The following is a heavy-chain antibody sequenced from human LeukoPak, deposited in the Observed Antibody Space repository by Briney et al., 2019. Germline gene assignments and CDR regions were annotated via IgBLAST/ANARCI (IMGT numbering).Heavy chain of an antibody. CDR2: IQSSGST. J-gene: IGHJ4*02. Sequence: PSETLSLTCTVSGGSVSSGGYYWSWIRQPAGKGLEWIGRIQSSGSTEYNPSLKSRVAISIDTSKNQFSLKLSSVTAADTAVYYCARGGHSDFDFWGQGTLVTVPS. V-gene: IGHV4-61*02. CDR1: GGSVSSGGYY. D-gene: IGHD2-21*01. CDR3: ARGGHSDFDF.